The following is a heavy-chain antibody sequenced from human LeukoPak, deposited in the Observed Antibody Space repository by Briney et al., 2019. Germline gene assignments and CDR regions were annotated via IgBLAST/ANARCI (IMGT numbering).Heavy chain of an antibody. Sequence: ASVKVSCKASGYTFTSYAMHWVRQAPGQRPEWMGWINAGNGNTKYFQKFQGRVTFTRDTSASTAYMELSSLRSEDTAVYYCARDGCMPCKRPLNWFDPWGQGTLVTVSS. V-gene: IGHV1-3*01. D-gene: IGHD2-8*01. CDR3: ARDGCMPCKRPLNWFDP. CDR1: GYTFTSYA. J-gene: IGHJ5*02. CDR2: INAGNGNT.